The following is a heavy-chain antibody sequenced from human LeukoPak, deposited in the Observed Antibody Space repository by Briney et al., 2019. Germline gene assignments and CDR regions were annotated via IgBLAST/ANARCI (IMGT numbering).Heavy chain of an antibody. D-gene: IGHD1-14*01. CDR2: IIPILGIA. CDR1: GGTFSSYA. Sequence: SVKVSCKASGGTFSSYAISWVRQAPGQGLEWMGRIIPILGIASYAQKFQGRVTMTRDTSTSTVYMELSSLRSEDTAVYYCARWYHPRQEEYYYYYGMDVWGQGTTVTVSS. CDR3: ARWYHPRQEEYYYYYGMDV. J-gene: IGHJ6*02. V-gene: IGHV1-69*04.